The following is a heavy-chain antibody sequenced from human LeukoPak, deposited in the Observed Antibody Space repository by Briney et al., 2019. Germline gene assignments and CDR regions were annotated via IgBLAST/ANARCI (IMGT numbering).Heavy chain of an antibody. Sequence: PGGSLRLSCTASGFTFNNNAMSWVRQAPGKGLEWVSAINGGGDATEYTDSVKGRFTISRDNSKHTLYLQMNRLRPEDTAVYYCARCTASCYANAFDVWGQGTLLTVSS. CDR2: INGGGDAT. CDR1: GFTFNNNA. J-gene: IGHJ3*01. CDR3: ARCTASCYANAFDV. D-gene: IGHD2-2*01. V-gene: IGHV3-23*01.